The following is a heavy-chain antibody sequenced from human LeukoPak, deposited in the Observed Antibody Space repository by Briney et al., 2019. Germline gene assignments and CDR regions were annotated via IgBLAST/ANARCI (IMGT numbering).Heavy chain of an antibody. J-gene: IGHJ5*02. D-gene: IGHD2-2*01. CDR1: GGSISGYY. V-gene: IGHV4-30-4*01. CDR3: ARDQAGCSSTSCYLSWFDP. Sequence: RPSETLSLTCIVSGGSISGYYWNWIRQPPGKGLEWIGYIYYSGSTYYNPSLKSRVIISVDTSKNQFSLKLSSVTAADTAVYYCARDQAGCSSTSCYLSWFDPWGQGTLVTVSS. CDR2: IYYSGST.